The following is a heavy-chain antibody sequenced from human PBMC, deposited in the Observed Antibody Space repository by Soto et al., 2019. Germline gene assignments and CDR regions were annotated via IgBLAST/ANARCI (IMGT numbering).Heavy chain of an antibody. J-gene: IGHJ3*02. D-gene: IGHD1-7*01. CDR2: ISGSGGST. Sequence: GGSLRLSCAASEFTFSSYAMSWVRQAPGKGLEWVSAISGSGGSTYYADSVKGRFTISRDNSKNTLYLQMNSLRAEDTAVYYCAKGSGITGTSDAFDIWGQGTMVTVSS. V-gene: IGHV3-23*01. CDR1: EFTFSSYA. CDR3: AKGSGITGTSDAFDI.